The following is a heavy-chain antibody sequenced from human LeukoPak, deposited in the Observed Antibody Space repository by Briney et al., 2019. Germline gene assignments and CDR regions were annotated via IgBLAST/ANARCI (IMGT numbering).Heavy chain of an antibody. D-gene: IGHD6-6*01. CDR3: ARPMRHSIAARTDAFDI. V-gene: IGHV1-18*01. CDR1: GYTFTSYG. J-gene: IGHJ3*02. CDR2: ISAYNGNT. Sequence: ASVKVSCKASGYTFTSYGISWVRQAPGQGLEWMGWISAYNGNTNYAQKLQGRVTMTTDTSTSTAYMELRSLRSDDTAVYYCARPMRHSIAARTDAFDIWGQGTMVTVSS.